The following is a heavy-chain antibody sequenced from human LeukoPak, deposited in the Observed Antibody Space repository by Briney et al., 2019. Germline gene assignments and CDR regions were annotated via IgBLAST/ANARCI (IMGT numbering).Heavy chain of an antibody. V-gene: IGHV3-20*04. CDR2: INWNGGST. CDR3: ARETYDSSGYYYSYFDY. D-gene: IGHD3-22*01. CDR1: GFTFDDYG. J-gene: IGHJ4*02. Sequence: GGSLRLSCAASGFTFDDYGMSWVRQAPGKGLEWVSGINWNGGSTGYADSVKGRFTISGDNAKNSLYLQMNSLRAEDTALYYCARETYDSSGYYYSYFDYWGQGTLVTVSS.